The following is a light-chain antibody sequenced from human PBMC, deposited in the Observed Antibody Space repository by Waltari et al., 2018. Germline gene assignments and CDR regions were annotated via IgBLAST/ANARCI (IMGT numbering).Light chain of an antibody. CDR1: TDIHVDVVT. J-gene: IGLJ3*02. CDR3: MFWPNNVWV. V-gene: IGLV5-37*01. Sequence: QPVLIQPPSSSESPGASARLTCTLPTDIHVDVVTTYWYQQKPGSPPRFLLCYESDSEKAQGSGGPSRFSGSKDASANAGILRIAGLQSEDEADYYCMFWPNNVWVFGGGTRLTVL. CDR2: YESDSEK.